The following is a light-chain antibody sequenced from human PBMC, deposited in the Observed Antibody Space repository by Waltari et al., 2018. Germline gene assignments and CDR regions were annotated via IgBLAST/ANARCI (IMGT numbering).Light chain of an antibody. J-gene: IGLJ2*01. CDR3: SSYTPTSILV. Sequence: QSALTQPASVSGSPGQSLTLSCSGTSSDAGSYNYASWYQQHPATPPKPLIYDITKRPSGVSGRFSGSKSGNTASLTISGLQPEDEADYFCSSYTPTSILVFGGGTKLTV. CDR2: DIT. CDR1: SSDAGSYNY. V-gene: IGLV2-14*03.